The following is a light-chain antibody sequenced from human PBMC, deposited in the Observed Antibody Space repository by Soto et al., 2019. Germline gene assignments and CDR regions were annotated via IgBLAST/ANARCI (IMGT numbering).Light chain of an antibody. CDR2: AAS. J-gene: IGKJ4*01. Sequence: DIQMTQSPSSLSASVGNRVTITCRASQASSNYLAWYQQKPGKAPTLLIHAASTLQSGVSSRFSGSGSGTDFTLTIGSLQPEDVATYYCQNYNSLPLTFGGGTKVEIK. V-gene: IGKV1-27*01. CDR3: QNYNSLPLT. CDR1: QASSNY.